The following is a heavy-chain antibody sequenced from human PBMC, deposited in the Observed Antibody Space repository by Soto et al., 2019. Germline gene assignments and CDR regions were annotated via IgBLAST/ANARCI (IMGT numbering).Heavy chain of an antibody. J-gene: IGHJ4*02. CDR2: LSWNSGII. V-gene: IGHV3-9*01. CDR3: AKDRDPGETSDVGDYIDS. Sequence: EVQLVESGGGLVQPGRSLRLSCAASGFTFDDYAMHWVRQSPGKGLEWVAGLSWNSGIIIYADSVKGRFTISRDNAKNSLYLQMNSLRAEDTAFYYCAKDRDPGETSDVGDYIDSWGQGTQVTVSS. D-gene: IGHD3-16*01. CDR1: GFTFDDYA.